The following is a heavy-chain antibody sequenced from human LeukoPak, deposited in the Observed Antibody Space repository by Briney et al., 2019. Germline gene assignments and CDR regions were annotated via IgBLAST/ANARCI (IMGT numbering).Heavy chain of an antibody. V-gene: IGHV1-2*02. J-gene: IGHJ3*02. CDR2: INPKSGGT. CDR1: GYTFSDYS. Sequence: ASVKVSCKTSGYTFSDYSIHWVRQAPGQGLEWMGWINPKSGGTNYARKFQGRVTLTGDTSISTTYMEVTRLRSDDTAVYYCARLVGDGYNTYAFDIWGQGTMVTVSS. D-gene: IGHD5-24*01. CDR3: ARLVGDGYNTYAFDI.